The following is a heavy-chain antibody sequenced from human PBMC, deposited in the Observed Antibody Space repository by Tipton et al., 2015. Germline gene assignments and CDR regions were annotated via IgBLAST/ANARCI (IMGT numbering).Heavy chain of an antibody. CDR3: AKEQRNGYFDY. CDR2: INGDGTSM. CDR1: GFNFRNFW. D-gene: IGHD1/OR15-1a*01. J-gene: IGHJ4*02. Sequence: SLRLSCAASGFNFRNFWMHWVRQAPGKGLEWVSHINGDGTSMRYADSVQGRITVSRDNAKNTLYLQMHSLRAEDTAVYYCAKEQRNGYFDYWGQGTLVTVSS. V-gene: IGHV3-74*01.